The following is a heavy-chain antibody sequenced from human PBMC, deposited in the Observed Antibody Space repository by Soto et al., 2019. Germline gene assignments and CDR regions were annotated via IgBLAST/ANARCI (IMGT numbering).Heavy chain of an antibody. CDR1: GFTFSNAW. J-gene: IGHJ6*02. CDR3: ARVVRYFDTPYGMDV. V-gene: IGHV3-23*01. Sequence: HPGGSLRLSCAASGFTFSNAWMNWVRQAPGKGLEWVSSIGGSGGNTYYADSVKGRFTISRDNSKNTLFLQMNRLRAEDTAEYYCARVVRYFDTPYGMDVWSHGTTVTVSS. D-gene: IGHD3-9*01. CDR2: IGGSGGNT.